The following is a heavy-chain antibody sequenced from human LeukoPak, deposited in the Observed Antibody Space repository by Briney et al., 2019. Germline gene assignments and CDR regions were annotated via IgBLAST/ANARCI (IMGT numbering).Heavy chain of an antibody. D-gene: IGHD3-22*01. J-gene: IGHJ3*02. CDR3: ARDQQGDTSGDAFDI. CDR1: GFTVSSNY. V-gene: IGHV3-21*01. Sequence: GGSLRLSCAASGFTVSSNYMSWVRQAPGKGLEWVSSISTSSSHIYYADSVRGRFTISRDNAENSMYLQMNSLTAEDTAVYYCARDQQGDTSGDAFDIWGLGTRVTVSS. CDR2: ISTSSSHI.